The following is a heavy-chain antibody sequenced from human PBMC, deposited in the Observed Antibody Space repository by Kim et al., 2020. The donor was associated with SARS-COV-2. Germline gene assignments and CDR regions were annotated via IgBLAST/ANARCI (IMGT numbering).Heavy chain of an antibody. CDR3: ARVYSSSSGRNWFDP. D-gene: IGHD6-13*01. Sequence: QRSQGRVTITRGTSASTAYMELSSLRSEDTAVYYCARVYSSSSGRNWFDPWGQGTLVTVSS. J-gene: IGHJ5*02. V-gene: IGHV1-3*01.